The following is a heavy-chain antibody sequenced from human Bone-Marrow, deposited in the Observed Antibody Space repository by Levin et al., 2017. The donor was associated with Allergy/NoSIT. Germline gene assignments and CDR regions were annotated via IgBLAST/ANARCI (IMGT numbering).Heavy chain of an antibody. V-gene: IGHV4-59*01. Sequence: SQTLSLTCTVSGGSISSYYWSWIRQPPGKGLEWIGYIYYSGSTNYNPSLKSRVTISVDTSKNQFSLKLSSVTAADTAVYYCARDRYFDYWGQGTLVTVSS. CDR2: IYYSGST. CDR3: ARDRYFDY. CDR1: GGSISSYY. J-gene: IGHJ4*02.